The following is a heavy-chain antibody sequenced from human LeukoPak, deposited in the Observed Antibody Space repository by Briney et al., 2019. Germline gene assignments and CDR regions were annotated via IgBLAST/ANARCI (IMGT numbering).Heavy chain of an antibody. CDR2: ISAYNGNT. J-gene: IGHJ6*02. Sequence: GASVTVSCKASGYTVTSYGISWVRQAPGQGLEWMGWISAYNGNTNYAQKLQGRVTMTTDTSTSTAYMELRSLRSDDTAVYYCARGSGGDYYYYYGMDVWGQGTTVTVSS. V-gene: IGHV1-18*01. CDR3: ARGSGGDYYYYYGMDV. D-gene: IGHD3-10*01. CDR1: GYTVTSYG.